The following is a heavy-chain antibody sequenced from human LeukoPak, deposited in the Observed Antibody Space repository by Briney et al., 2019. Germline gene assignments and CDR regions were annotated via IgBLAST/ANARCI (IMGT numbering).Heavy chain of an antibody. Sequence: TGGSLRLSCVVSGFTFSSYWMTWVRQAPGKGLEWVANINPDGSDKHHVDSVKGRFRISRDNAENSLYLQMDSLRAEDTAVYYCARHLDWAFDYWGQGTLVTVSS. CDR1: GFTFSSYW. CDR3: ARHLDWAFDY. D-gene: IGHD2-21*01. V-gene: IGHV3-7*01. CDR2: INPDGSDK. J-gene: IGHJ4*02.